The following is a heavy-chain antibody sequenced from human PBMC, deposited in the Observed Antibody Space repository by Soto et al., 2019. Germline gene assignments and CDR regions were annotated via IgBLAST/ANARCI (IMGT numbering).Heavy chain of an antibody. CDR1: GYSFTSYW. CDR2: ICLSDSDT. CDR3: ARYSSGWPYYFDY. Sequence: GESLKISCKGSGYSFTSYWIAWVRQMPGKGLEWMGIICLSDSDTRYSPSFQGRVTISADKSISTAYLQWSSLKASDTAMYYCARYSSGWPYYFDYWGQGTLVTVSS. V-gene: IGHV5-51*01. D-gene: IGHD6-19*01. J-gene: IGHJ4*02.